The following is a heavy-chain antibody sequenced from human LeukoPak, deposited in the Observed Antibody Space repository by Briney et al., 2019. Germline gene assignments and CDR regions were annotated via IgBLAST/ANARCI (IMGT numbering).Heavy chain of an antibody. V-gene: IGHV4-59*08. J-gene: IGHJ5*02. CDR2: IYYSGST. D-gene: IGHD3-16*01. CDR3: ARLLGGGVDP. CDR1: GGSISSYY. Sequence: SETLSLTCTVSGGSISSYYWSWIRQPPGKGLEWIGYIYYSGSTNYNPSLKSRVTISVDTSKNQFSLKLSSVAAADTAVYYCARLLGGGVDPWGQGTLVTVSS.